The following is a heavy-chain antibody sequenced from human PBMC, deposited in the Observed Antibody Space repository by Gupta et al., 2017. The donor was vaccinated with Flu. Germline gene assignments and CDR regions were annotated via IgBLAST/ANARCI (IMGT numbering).Heavy chain of an antibody. CDR2: TSGST. V-gene: IGHV4-4*09. J-gene: IGHJ4*02. D-gene: IGHD4-4*01. CDR3: ARSEGSSVTKHPYYFDY. Sequence: TSGSTNYNPSLKSRVTISVDTSKNQFSLKLSSVTAADTAVYYCARSEGSSVTKHPYYFDYWGQGTLVTVSS.